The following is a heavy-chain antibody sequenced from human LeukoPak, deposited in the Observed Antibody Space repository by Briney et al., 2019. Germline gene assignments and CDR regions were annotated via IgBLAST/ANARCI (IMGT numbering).Heavy chain of an antibody. CDR2: TYYRSKWYN. D-gene: IGHD1-20*01. CDR1: GDSVSSNSAA. Sequence: SQTLSLTCAISGDSVSSNSAAWNWIRQSPSTGLEWLGRTYYRSKWYNDYAVSVKSRMTINPHTSKNQFSLQLNSVTPEGTAVYYCAREGAGMTNWGQGTLVTVSS. CDR3: AREGAGMTN. J-gene: IGHJ4*02. V-gene: IGHV6-1*01.